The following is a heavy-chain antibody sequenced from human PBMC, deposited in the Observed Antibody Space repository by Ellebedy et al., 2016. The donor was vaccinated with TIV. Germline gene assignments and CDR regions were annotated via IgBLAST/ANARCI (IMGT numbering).Heavy chain of an antibody. J-gene: IGHJ4*02. V-gene: IGHV4-39*01. CDR3: ARHFGDSGYFDWFTQFDY. Sequence: MPSETLSLTCTVSAGSISSSSYYWGWIRQPPGKGLEWIGSIYYSGSTYYNPSLKSRVTISVDTSKNQFSLKLSSVTAADTAVYYCARHFGDSGYFDWFTQFDYWGQGTLVTVSS. D-gene: IGHD3-9*01. CDR2: IYYSGST. CDR1: AGSISSSSYY.